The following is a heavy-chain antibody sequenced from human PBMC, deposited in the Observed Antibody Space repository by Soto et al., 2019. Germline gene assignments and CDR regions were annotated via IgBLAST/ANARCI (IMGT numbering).Heavy chain of an antibody. V-gene: IGHV5-51*01. J-gene: IGHJ3*02. CDR3: ARRITGTFTYDAFDI. CDR1: GYSFTSYW. CDR2: IYPGDSHT. Sequence: GESLKISCKGSGYSFTSYWIGWVRQMPGEGLECMGIIYPGDSHTRYSPSFQGQVTISADKSISTAYLQWSSLKASDTAMYFCARRITGTFTYDAFDIWGQGTVVTVSS. D-gene: IGHD1-7*01.